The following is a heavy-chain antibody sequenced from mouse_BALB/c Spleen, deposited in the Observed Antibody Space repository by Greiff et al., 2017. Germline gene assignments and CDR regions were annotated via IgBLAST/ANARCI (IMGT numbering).Heavy chain of an antibody. J-gene: IGHJ4*01. Sequence: EVKLMESGGGLVQPGGPMKLSCVASGFTFSSYWMSWVRQSPEKGLEWVAEIRLKSDNYATHYAESVKGKFTISRDDSKSRLYLQMNRLRAEDTGIYYCTRYDVGDYAMDYWGQGTSVTVSS. CDR2: IRLKSDNYAT. CDR3: TRYDVGDYAMDY. V-gene: IGHV6-6*02. CDR1: GFTFSSYW. D-gene: IGHD2-12*01.